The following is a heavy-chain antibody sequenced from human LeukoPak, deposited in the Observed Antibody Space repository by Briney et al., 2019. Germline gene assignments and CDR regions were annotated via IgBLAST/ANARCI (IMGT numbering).Heavy chain of an antibody. Sequence: GGSLRLSCAASGFTFNTYSMSWVRQAPGKGLEWVSIISRASESIFYADSVKGRFTISRDNAKNSLYLQMNSLRAEDTAVYYCARGGVGATDLDYWGQGTLVTVSS. V-gene: IGHV3-21*01. J-gene: IGHJ4*02. CDR3: ARGGVGATDLDY. CDR2: ISRASESI. D-gene: IGHD1-26*01. CDR1: GFTFNTYS.